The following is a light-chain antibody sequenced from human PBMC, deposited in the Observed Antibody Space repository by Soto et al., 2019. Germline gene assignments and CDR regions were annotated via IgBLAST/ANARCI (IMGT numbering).Light chain of an antibody. CDR2: GAS. Sequence: EIVLTQPPGTLSLSPGERATLSCRASQSVSATYLAWYQQKPGQAPRLLIYGASNRATGIPDRFTGSGSGTDFTLTISRLEPEDFAVYFCQQYVSSPMYTFGQGTKLEIK. V-gene: IGKV3-20*01. J-gene: IGKJ2*01. CDR3: QQYVSSPMYT. CDR1: QSVSATY.